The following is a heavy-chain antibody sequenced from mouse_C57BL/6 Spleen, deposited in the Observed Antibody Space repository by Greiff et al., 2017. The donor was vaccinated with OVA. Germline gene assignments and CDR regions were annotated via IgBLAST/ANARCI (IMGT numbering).Heavy chain of an antibody. V-gene: IGHV1-20*01. CDR1: GYSFTGYF. CDR2: INPYNGDT. CDR3: ARGDGYYYFDY. D-gene: IGHD2-3*01. Sequence: EVKLQQSGPELVKPGDSVKISCKASGYSFTGYFMNWVMQSHGKSLEWIGRINPYNGDTFYNQKFKGKATLTVDKSSSTAHMELRSLTSEDSAVYYCARGDGYYYFDYWGQGTTLTVSS. J-gene: IGHJ2*01.